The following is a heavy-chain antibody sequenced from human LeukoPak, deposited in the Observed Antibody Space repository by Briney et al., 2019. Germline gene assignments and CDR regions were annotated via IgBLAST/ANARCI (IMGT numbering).Heavy chain of an antibody. CDR1: GGSISSSSYY. CDR2: IYYSGST. V-gene: IGHV4-39*01. D-gene: IGHD3-22*01. J-gene: IGHJ4*02. Sequence: PSETLSLTCTVSGGSISSSSYYWGWIRRPPGKGLEWIGSIYYSGSTYYNPSLKSRVTISVDTSKNQFSLKLSSVTAADTAVYYCARHLTKVYDSSGYEDYWGQGTLVTVSS. CDR3: ARHLTKVYDSSGYEDY.